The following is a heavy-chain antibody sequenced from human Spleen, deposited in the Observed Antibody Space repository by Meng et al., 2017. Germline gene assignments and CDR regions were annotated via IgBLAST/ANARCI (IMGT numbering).Heavy chain of an antibody. CDR3: ARGGGDPVY. J-gene: IGHJ4*02. CDR2: INSNSANI. V-gene: IGHV3-21*01. D-gene: IGHD2-21*01. Sequence: GGSLRLSCAASGFTFSNYGMSWVRQAPGKGLEWVSAINSNSANIYYTDSVKGRFTISRDNAKNPLFLQMNSLRAEDTAVYYCARGGGDPVYWGQGTLVTVSS. CDR1: GFTFSNYG.